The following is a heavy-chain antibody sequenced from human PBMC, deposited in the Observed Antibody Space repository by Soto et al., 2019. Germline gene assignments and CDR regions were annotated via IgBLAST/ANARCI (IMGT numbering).Heavy chain of an antibody. V-gene: IGHV4-30-2*01. CDR2: IYHSGST. D-gene: IGHD6-13*01. Sequence: PSETLSLTCAVSGGSISSGGYSWSWIRQPPGKGLEWIGYIYHSGSTYYNPSLKSRVTISVDRSKNQFSLELSSVTAADTAVYYCARGLLVAFDIWGQGTMVTVSS. CDR3: ARGLLVAFDI. CDR1: GGSISSGGYS. J-gene: IGHJ3*02.